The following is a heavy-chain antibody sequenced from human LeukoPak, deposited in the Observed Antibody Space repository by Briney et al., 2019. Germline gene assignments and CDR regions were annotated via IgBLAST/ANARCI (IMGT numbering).Heavy chain of an antibody. J-gene: IGHJ4*02. V-gene: IGHV1-2*02. CDR3: ARVADYGDYDWVY. CDR1: GYTFTGYY. D-gene: IGHD4-17*01. CDR2: INPNSGGT. Sequence: ASVKVSCKASGYTFTGYYMHWVRQAPGQGLEWMGWINPNSGGTNYAQKFQGRVTMTRDTSISTAYMELSRLRSDDTAVYYCARVADYGDYDWVYWGQGTLVTVSS.